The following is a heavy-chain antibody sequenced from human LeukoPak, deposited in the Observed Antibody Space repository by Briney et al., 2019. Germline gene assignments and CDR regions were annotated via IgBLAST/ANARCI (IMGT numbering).Heavy chain of an antibody. CDR2: ISGSGGST. D-gene: IGHD2-8*01. CDR3: AKMIVLMVYANYNNRFDP. CDR1: GFTFSSYA. V-gene: IGHV3-23*01. Sequence: GGSLRLSCAASGFTFSSYAMSWVRQAPGKGLEWVSAISGSGGSTYYADSVKGRFTISRDNSKNTLYLQMNSLRAEDTAVYYCAKMIVLMVYANYNNRFDPWGQGTLVTVSS. J-gene: IGHJ5*02.